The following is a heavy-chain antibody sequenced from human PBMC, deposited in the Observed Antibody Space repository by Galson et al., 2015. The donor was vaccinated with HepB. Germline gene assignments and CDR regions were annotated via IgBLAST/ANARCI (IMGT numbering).Heavy chain of an antibody. Sequence: SLRLSCAASGFSFSNYAMTWVRQAPGKGLEWVSAISSIGASTYYADSVKGRFTISRDNSKNTVYLQMNSLRAEDTAVYYCAGAGEYSNPWGQGSLVTVSS. CDR2: ISSIGAST. V-gene: IGHV3-23*01. D-gene: IGHD4-11*01. CDR1: GFSFSNYA. CDR3: AGAGEYSNP. J-gene: IGHJ5*02.